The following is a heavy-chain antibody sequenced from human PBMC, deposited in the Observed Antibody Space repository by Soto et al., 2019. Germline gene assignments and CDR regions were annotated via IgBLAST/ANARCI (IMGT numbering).Heavy chain of an antibody. J-gene: IGHJ3*02. CDR3: ARRYYDSSGATVSDAFDI. Sequence: KVSCKASGYTFTSYDINWVRQMPGKGLEWMGRIDPSDSYTNYSPSFQGHVTISADKSISTAYLQWSSLKASDTAMYYCARRYYDSSGATVSDAFDIWGQGTMVTVSS. D-gene: IGHD3-22*01. CDR1: GYTFTSYD. CDR2: IDPSDSYT. V-gene: IGHV5-10-1*01.